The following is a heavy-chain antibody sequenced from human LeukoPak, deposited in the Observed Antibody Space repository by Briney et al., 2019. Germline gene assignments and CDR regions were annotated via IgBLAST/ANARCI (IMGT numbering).Heavy chain of an antibody. V-gene: IGHV3-21*01. J-gene: IGHJ5*02. CDR2: ISSSSSYI. CDR1: GFTFSSYI. D-gene: IGHD3-22*01. Sequence: GGSLRLSCAASGFTFSSYIMNWVRQAPGKGLEWVSSISSSSSYIYYADSVKGRFTISRDNAKNSLYLQMNSLRAEDTAVYYCARRPYYYDSSGYYLWGQGTLVTVSS. CDR3: ARRPYYYDSSGYYL.